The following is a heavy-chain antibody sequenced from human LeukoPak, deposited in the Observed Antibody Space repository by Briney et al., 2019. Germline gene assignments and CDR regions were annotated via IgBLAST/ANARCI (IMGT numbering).Heavy chain of an antibody. Sequence: GASVKVSCKASGYTFTNYGYGISWVRQAPGQGLKWVGWISANNGNTKYVQEFQGRVSMTTDTSTNTAYMELWSLRSDDTAVYFCARVYGYNIGIYYCDYWGQGTLVTVSS. D-gene: IGHD2/OR15-2a*01. CDR2: ISANNGNT. CDR3: ARVYGYNIGIYYCDY. CDR1: GYTFTNYGYG. J-gene: IGHJ4*02. V-gene: IGHV1-18*01.